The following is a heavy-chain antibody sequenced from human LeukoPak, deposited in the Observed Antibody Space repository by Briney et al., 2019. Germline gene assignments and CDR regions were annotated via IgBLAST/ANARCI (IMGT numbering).Heavy chain of an antibody. CDR3: ASADCSGGSCFDAFDI. V-gene: IGHV1-69*04. J-gene: IGHJ3*02. D-gene: IGHD2-15*01. Sequence: GASVKVSCKASGGTFSSYAISWVRQAPGQGLEWMGRIIPILGIANYAQKFQGRVTITADKSTSTAYMELSSLRSEDTAVYYCASADCSGGSCFDAFDIWGQGTMVTVSS. CDR1: GGTFSSYA. CDR2: IIPILGIA.